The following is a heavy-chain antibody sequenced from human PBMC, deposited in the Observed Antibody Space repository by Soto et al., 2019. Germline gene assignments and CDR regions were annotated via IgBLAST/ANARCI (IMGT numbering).Heavy chain of an antibody. J-gene: IGHJ4*02. Sequence: GESLKISCKGSGYSFTNSWINWVRQMPGKGLEWMGRIDPRDSYANYSPTFQGHVTISADKSISTAYLQWSSLKASDTAMYYCTRQSETYYDSSGYYFDYWGQGTLVTVSS. V-gene: IGHV5-10-1*01. CDR3: TRQSETYYDSSGYYFDY. D-gene: IGHD3-22*01. CDR2: IDPRDSYA. CDR1: GYSFTNSW.